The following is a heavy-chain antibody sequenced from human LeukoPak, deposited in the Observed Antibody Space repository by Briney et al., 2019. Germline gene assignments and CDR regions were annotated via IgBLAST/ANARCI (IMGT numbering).Heavy chain of an antibody. CDR1: GFTFSSYA. Sequence: PGGSLRLSCAASGFTFSSYAMSWVRQAPGKGLEWVSAISGSGGSTYYADSVKGRFTISRDNSKNTLYLQMNSLRAEDTAVYYCAKADGSGSIYYYYMDVWGKGTTVTVPS. D-gene: IGHD3-10*01. CDR2: ISGSGGST. J-gene: IGHJ6*03. CDR3: AKADGSGSIYYYYMDV. V-gene: IGHV3-23*01.